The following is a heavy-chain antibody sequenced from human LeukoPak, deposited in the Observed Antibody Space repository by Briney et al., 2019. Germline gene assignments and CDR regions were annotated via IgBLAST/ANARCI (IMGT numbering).Heavy chain of an antibody. J-gene: IGHJ4*02. D-gene: IGHD3-22*01. Sequence: SETLSLTCTVSGGSISSYYWSWVREPAGQGRGWGGRIYTSGSTNYNPSLKSRVTMSVDTSKNQFSLKLSSVTAADTAVYYCASRYYYDSSGYSSWGQGTLVTVSS. CDR2: IYTSGST. CDR1: GGSISSYY. V-gene: IGHV4-4*07. CDR3: ASRYYYDSSGYSS.